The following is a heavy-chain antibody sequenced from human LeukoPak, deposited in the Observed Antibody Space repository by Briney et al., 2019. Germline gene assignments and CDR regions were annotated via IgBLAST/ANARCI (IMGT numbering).Heavy chain of an antibody. CDR3: ARGPVLLWFGESRGFDY. CDR2: INPNSGGT. J-gene: IGHJ4*02. V-gene: IGHV1-2*04. Sequence: ASVKVSCKASGYTFTSYGISWVRQAPGQGLEWMGWINPNSGGTNYAQKFQGWVTMTRDTSISTAYMELSRLRSDDTAVYYCARGPVLLWFGESRGFDYWGQGTLVTVSS. D-gene: IGHD3-10*01. CDR1: GYTFTSYG.